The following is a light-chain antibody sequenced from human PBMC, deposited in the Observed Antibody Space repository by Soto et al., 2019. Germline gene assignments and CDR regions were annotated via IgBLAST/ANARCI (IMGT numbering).Light chain of an antibody. Sequence: IQLTQSPSSLSASLGDSVTITCQASLPISNYVAWYKQNPGKAPHLLIYKSSSLESGVPSMFSCSGSWTEFTLTISSMPPYDFETLYCQQYKGYSRTFGQGTNVDI. V-gene: IGKV1-5*03. J-gene: IGKJ1*01. CDR3: QQYKGYSRT. CDR1: LPISNY. CDR2: KSS.